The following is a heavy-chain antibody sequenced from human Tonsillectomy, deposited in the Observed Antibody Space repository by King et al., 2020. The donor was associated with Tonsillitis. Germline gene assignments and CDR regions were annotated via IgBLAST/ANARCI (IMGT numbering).Heavy chain of an antibody. Sequence: QEQLVQSGAEVKRPGASMKVSCKASGDTVTGYHMHWVRQAPGQGLEWMGIITPSGDRTSYAEKFKGRVTMTRDTSTSTVYMELSSLRSEDTAVYYCGRAYKQVPRGIFGVVILEGPFDIWGQGTLVTVSS. CDR2: ITPSGDRT. D-gene: IGHD3-3*02. J-gene: IGHJ4*02. CDR3: GRAYKQVPRGIFGVVILEGPFDI. V-gene: IGHV1-46*03. CDR1: GDTVTGYH.